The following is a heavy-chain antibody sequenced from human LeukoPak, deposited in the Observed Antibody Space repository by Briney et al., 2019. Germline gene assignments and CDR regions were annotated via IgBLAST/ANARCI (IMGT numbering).Heavy chain of an antibody. CDR3: ARVFLSMATIFPPVGFVI. CDR2: LNPRSGDT. V-gene: IGHV1-2*02. Sequence: GASVKVSCKASGYTFTDYYIHWVRQAPGQGLEWMGWLNPRSGDTEYAKKFQGRVTMTGDPSISTAYMDLSSLTSDDTAVYYCARVFLSMATIFPPVGFVIWGQGTLTPVS. D-gene: IGHD5-24*01. J-gene: IGHJ3*02. CDR1: GYTFTDYY.